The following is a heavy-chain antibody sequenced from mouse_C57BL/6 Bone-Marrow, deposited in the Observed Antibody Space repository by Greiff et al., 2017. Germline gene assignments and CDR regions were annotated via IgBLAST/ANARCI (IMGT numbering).Heavy chain of an antibody. Sequence: EVKVVESGGGLVKPGGSLKLSCAASGFTFSSYAMSWVRQTPEKRLEWVATISDGGSYTYYPDNVKGRFTISRDNAKNILYLQMSHLKSEDTARYCCSRGYGYPYAMDYWGQGTSVTVSS. D-gene: IGHD2-2*01. CDR3: SRGYGYPYAMDY. CDR2: ISDGGSYT. J-gene: IGHJ4*01. CDR1: GFTFSSYA. V-gene: IGHV5-4*03.